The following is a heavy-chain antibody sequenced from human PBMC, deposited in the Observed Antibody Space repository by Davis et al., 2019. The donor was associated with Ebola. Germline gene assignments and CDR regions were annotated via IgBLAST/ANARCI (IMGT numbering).Heavy chain of an antibody. V-gene: IGHV3-7*03. Sequence: GESLKISCAASGFTFINSWMTWVRRAPGRGLEWVAHIKDDGSQKYYLDSVKGRFSVSRDNVKNSLFLQMDSLRGDDTAVYFCAIGWGAHWGQGTLVTVSS. D-gene: IGHD1-26*01. CDR2: IKDDGSQK. J-gene: IGHJ4*02. CDR3: AIGWGAH. CDR1: GFTFINSW.